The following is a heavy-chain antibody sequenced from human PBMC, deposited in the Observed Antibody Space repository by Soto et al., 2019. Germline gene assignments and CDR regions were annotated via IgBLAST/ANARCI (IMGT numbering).Heavy chain of an antibody. D-gene: IGHD5-12*01. Sequence: GGSLRLSGAASGFTFSSYWMSWVRQAPGKGLEWVANIKQDGSEKYYVDCGKGRFTIFRDNAKKSLYLQMNSLRADDTAVYYCARDHSGYDPYYYYYYMDVWGKGTTVTVSS. CDR2: IKQDGSEK. CDR3: ARDHSGYDPYYYYYYMDV. V-gene: IGHV3-7*01. J-gene: IGHJ6*03. CDR1: GFTFSSYW.